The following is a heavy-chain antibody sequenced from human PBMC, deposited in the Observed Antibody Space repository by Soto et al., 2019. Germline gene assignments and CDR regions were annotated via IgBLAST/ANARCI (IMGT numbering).Heavy chain of an antibody. CDR1: GYSFTSYW. J-gene: IGHJ3*02. CDR3: ARAACGGDCYSGRSNAFDI. Sequence: GKSLKISCKGSGYSFTSYWIGWVRQMPGKGLEWMGIIYPGDSDTRYGPSFQGQVTISADKSISTAYLQWSSLKASDTAMYYCARAACGGDCYSGRSNAFDIWGQGTMVTVS. CDR2: IYPGDSDT. V-gene: IGHV5-51*03. D-gene: IGHD2-21*02.